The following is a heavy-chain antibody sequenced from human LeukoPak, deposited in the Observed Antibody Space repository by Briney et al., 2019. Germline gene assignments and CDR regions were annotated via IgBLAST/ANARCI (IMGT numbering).Heavy chain of an antibody. J-gene: IGHJ5*02. D-gene: IGHD6-13*01. CDR2: IYTSGST. CDR3: ARGPAAGSAENWFDP. V-gene: IGHV4-61*02. CDR1: GGSISSGSYY. Sequence: SETLSLTCTVSGGSISSGSYYWSWIRQPAGKGLEWIGRIYTSGSTNYNPSLKSRVTISVDTSKNQFSLKLSSVTAADTAVYYCARGPAAGSAENWFDPWGQGTLVTVSS.